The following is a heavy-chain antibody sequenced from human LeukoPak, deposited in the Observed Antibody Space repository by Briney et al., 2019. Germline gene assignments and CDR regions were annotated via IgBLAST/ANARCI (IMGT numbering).Heavy chain of an antibody. D-gene: IGHD2/OR15-2a*01. V-gene: IGHV3-23*01. CDR3: AKDLRGTLSSRGPFEY. Sequence: PGGSLRLSCAASGFTFSSYAMSWVRQAPGKRQEWVSAIGGNGDTTYYADSVKGRFTGSRDNSKNTLYLQLNSLRAEDTAVYYCAKDLRGTLSSRGPFEYWGQGTLVTVSS. CDR1: GFTFSSYA. J-gene: IGHJ4*02. CDR2: IGGNGDTT.